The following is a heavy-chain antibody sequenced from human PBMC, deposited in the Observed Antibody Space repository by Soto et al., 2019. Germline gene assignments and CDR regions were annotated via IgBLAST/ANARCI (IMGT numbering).Heavy chain of an antibody. CDR2: IYHSGST. J-gene: IGHJ4*02. CDR3: ARRQLPYYYDSSGYYDY. CDR1: GGSISRGGYS. Sequence: SETLSLTCAVSGGSISRGGYSWSWIRQPPGKGLEWIGYIYHSGSTYYNPSLKSRVTISVDRSKNQFSLKLSSVTAADTAVYYCARRQLPYYYDSSGYYDYWGQGTLVTVSS. V-gene: IGHV4-30-2*01. D-gene: IGHD3-22*01.